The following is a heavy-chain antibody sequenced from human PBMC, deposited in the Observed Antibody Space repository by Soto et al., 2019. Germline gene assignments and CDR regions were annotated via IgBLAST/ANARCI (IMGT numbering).Heavy chain of an antibody. Sequence: GGSLRLSCAASGFTFSSYSMNWVRQAPGKGLEWVSSISSSSSYIYYADSVKGRFTISRDNAKNSLYLQMNSLRAEDTAVYYCARSESSTSRHGWFDPWGQGTLVTVSS. CDR3: ARSESSTSRHGWFDP. D-gene: IGHD2-2*01. V-gene: IGHV3-21*01. CDR1: GFTFSSYS. CDR2: ISSSSSYI. J-gene: IGHJ5*02.